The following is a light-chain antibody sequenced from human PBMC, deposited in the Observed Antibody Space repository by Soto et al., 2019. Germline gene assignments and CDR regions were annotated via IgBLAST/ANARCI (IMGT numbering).Light chain of an antibody. J-gene: IGLJ2*01. Sequence: NFMLTQPHSVSESPGKTVTISCSGSSGSIVSNYVHWYQQRPGSAPTIVIYEDNHRPSGVPDRFSGSIDSSSNSASLTISGLKTEDEADYYCQSYDTINQNVVFGGGTKVTV. CDR3: QSYDTINQNVV. CDR1: SGSIVSNY. V-gene: IGLV6-57*02. CDR2: EDN.